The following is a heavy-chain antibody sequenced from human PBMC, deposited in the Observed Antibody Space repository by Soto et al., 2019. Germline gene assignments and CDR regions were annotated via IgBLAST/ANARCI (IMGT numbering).Heavy chain of an antibody. CDR3: AKEKGFGGVRKGMDV. CDR2: INWNSGSI. V-gene: IGHV3-9*01. J-gene: IGHJ6*02. Sequence: EVQLVESGGGLVQPGRSMRLSCAASGFTFVDYAMHWVRQAPGKGLEWVSGINWNSGSIGYADSVKGRFTISRDNAKNSLYLQMNSLRTEDTALYYCAKEKGFGGVRKGMDVWGQGTTVTVSS. D-gene: IGHD3-16*01. CDR1: GFTFVDYA.